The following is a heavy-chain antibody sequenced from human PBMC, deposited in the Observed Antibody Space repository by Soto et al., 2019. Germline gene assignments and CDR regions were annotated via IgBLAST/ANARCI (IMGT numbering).Heavy chain of an antibody. Sequence: QVQLQESGRGLVKPSETLSLTCTVSGDSISIAYWSWIRQPPGKRLVFIAFIYNGGSPNYNPSFQSRITKSTDTSKDPFFLKLITVIAVDTAVYYCARGDWFRTGYGLDGWGRGTTVTVSS. CDR2: IYNGGSP. CDR3: ARGDWFRTGYGLDG. D-gene: IGHD3-3*01. V-gene: IGHV4-59*01. J-gene: IGHJ6*02. CDR1: GDSISIAY.